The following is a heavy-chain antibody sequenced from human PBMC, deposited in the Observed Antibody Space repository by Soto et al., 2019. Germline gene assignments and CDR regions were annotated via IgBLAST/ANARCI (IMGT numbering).Heavy chain of an antibody. CDR1: GYTFTGYY. D-gene: IGHD5-12*01. Sequence: QVQLVQSGAEVKKPGASEKVSCKATGYTFTGYYMHWVRQAPGQGLEWMGWINPNSGGTNYAQKFQGRATMTRDTSISTAYMELSRVTSDDTAVYYCARCGYSGYELDYWGQRTLVTVSS. V-gene: IGHV1-2*02. CDR3: ARCGYSGYELDY. J-gene: IGHJ4*02. CDR2: INPNSGGT.